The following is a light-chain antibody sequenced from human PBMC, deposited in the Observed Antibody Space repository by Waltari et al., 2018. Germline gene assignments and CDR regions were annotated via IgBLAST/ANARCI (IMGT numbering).Light chain of an antibody. CDR2: KAS. Sequence: DIQMTQSPSTLSASVGDRVTITCRASQSISSWLAWYQQKTGKAPKLLIYKASSLESGVPSRFSGSGSGTEFTLIINSLQPDDFATYYCQQYNSYSWTFGQGTKVEIK. CDR3: QQYNSYSWT. V-gene: IGKV1-5*03. J-gene: IGKJ1*01. CDR1: QSISSW.